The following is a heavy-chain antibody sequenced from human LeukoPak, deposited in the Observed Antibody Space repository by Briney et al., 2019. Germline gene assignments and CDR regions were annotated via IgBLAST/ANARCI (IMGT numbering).Heavy chain of an antibody. Sequence: GGSLRLSCAASGFTFSSYWMHWVRQAPGKGLEWVAGMSYDGGEKYYADSVRGRFAISRDNYKNTVYLGMNSLRPEDAAVYYCAREGDRHFTFDYWGRGTLVTVSS. CDR3: AREGDRHFTFDY. D-gene: IGHD2/OR15-2a*01. V-gene: IGHV3-30*01. CDR1: GFTFSSYW. CDR2: MSYDGGEK. J-gene: IGHJ4*02.